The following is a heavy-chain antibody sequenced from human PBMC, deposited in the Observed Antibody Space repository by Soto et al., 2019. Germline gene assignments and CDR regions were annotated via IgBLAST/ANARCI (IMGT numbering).Heavy chain of an antibody. Sequence: PSETLSLTCTVSGGSISSSSYYWGWIRQPPGKGLEWIGSIYYSGSTYYNPSLKSRVTISVDTSKDQFSLKLSSVTAADTAVYYCARLRFLAHWFDPRGQGTLVTVSS. CDR3: ARLRFLAHWFDP. J-gene: IGHJ5*02. V-gene: IGHV4-39*01. CDR2: IYYSGST. D-gene: IGHD3-3*01. CDR1: GGSISSSSYY.